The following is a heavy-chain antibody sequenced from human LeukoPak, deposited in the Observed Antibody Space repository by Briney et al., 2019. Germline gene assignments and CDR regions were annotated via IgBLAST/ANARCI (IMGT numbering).Heavy chain of an antibody. V-gene: IGHV3-7*01. J-gene: IGHJ4*02. CDR2: IKQDGSEK. D-gene: IGHD3-10*01. Sequence: GGSLRLSCAASGFTFSNYWMNWVRQAPGKGLECVANIKQDGSEKSYVDSVLGRFTVSSDNAKNSLILQMNSLRAEDTAVYYCARDATGSSFYDYWGQGTLVTVSS. CDR3: ARDATGSSFYDY. CDR1: GFTFSNYW.